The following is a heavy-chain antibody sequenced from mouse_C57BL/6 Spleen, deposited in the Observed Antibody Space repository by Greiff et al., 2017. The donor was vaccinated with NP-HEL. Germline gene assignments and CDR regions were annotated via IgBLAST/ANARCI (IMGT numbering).Heavy chain of an antibody. CDR2: IWTGGGT. CDR1: GFSLTSYA. Sequence: VQRVESGPGLVAPSQSLSITCTVSGFSLTSYAISWVRQPPGKGLEWLGVIWTGGGTNYTSALKSRLSISKDNSKSQVFLKMNSLQTDDTARYYCAREGNWDVGGYFDYWGQGTTLTVSS. V-gene: IGHV2-9-1*01. D-gene: IGHD4-1*01. J-gene: IGHJ2*01. CDR3: AREGNWDVGGYFDY.